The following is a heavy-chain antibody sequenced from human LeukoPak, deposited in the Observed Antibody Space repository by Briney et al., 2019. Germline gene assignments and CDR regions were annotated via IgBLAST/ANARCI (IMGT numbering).Heavy chain of an antibody. D-gene: IGHD3-10*01. J-gene: IGHJ6*03. CDR3: ASTLLWFGELLWRTYYYYMDV. CDR2: INWNGGST. Sequence: GGSLRLSCAASGFTFDDYGMSWVRQAPGKGLEWVSGINWNGGSTGYADSVKGRFTISRDNAKNSLYLQMNSLRAEDTALYYCASTLLWFGELLWRTYYYYMDVWGKGTTVTISS. CDR1: GFTFDDYG. V-gene: IGHV3-20*04.